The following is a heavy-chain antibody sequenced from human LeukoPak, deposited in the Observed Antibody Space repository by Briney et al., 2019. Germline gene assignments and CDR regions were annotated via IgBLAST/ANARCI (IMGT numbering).Heavy chain of an antibody. Sequence: GGSLRLSCAASGFTFSSYAMSWVRQAPGKGLEWVSAISGSGGSTYYADSVKGRFTISRDNSKNTLYLQMNGLRAGDTAVYYCAKDPYSTYYDFWSGLGYFDYWGQGTLVTVSS. CDR2: ISGSGGST. V-gene: IGHV3-23*01. CDR1: GFTFSSYA. CDR3: AKDPYSTYYDFWSGLGYFDY. D-gene: IGHD3-3*01. J-gene: IGHJ4*02.